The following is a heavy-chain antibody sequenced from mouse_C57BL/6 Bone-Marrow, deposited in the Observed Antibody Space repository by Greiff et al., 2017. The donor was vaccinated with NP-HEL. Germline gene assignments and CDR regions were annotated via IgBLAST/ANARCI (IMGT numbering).Heavy chain of an antibody. Sequence: EVQLQQSGTVLARPGASVKMSCKTSGYTFTSYWMHWVKQSPGQGLEWIGAIYPGNSDTSYNQKFKGKAKLTAVTSASTAYMELSSLTNEDSAVYYCTRGDYSNLYYFDYWGQGTTLTVSS. CDR3: TRGDYSNLYYFDY. CDR1: GYTFTSYW. D-gene: IGHD2-5*01. CDR2: IYPGNSDT. V-gene: IGHV1-5*01. J-gene: IGHJ2*01.